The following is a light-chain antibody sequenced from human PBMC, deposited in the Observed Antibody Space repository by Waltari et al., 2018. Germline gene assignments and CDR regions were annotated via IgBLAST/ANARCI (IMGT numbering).Light chain of an antibody. V-gene: IGLV2-8*01. J-gene: IGLJ1*01. CDR1: GSGGS. CDR3: SSDAVSNNFYD. CDR2: EVS. Sequence: QSALTQPPSASGSPGQSVTISCTGTGSGGSVSWYQQLPGKAPKLLIYEVSKRPSGVPDRFSGSKSGNTAARAVSGLQAEDEGDYYCSSDAVSNNFYDFGSGTKVTVL.